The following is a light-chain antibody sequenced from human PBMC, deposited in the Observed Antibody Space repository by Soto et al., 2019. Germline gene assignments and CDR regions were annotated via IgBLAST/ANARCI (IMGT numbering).Light chain of an antibody. Sequence: IHMTQSPSTFSASLGDIVTITFRASQSIRYWLAWFQQKAGKAPKLLIYEASRLESGVPSRFSGSGSGTEFTLTISGLQPDDFATYYCQHCDTSWPFGQGTKVDIK. CDR3: QHCDTSWP. V-gene: IGKV1-5*03. CDR1: QSIRYW. J-gene: IGKJ1*01. CDR2: EAS.